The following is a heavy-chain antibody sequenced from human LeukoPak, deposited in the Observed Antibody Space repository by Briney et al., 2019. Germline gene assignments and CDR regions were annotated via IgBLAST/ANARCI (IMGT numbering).Heavy chain of an antibody. V-gene: IGHV3-30-3*01. Sequence: GRSLRLSCAASGFTFSSYAMHWVRQAPGKGLEWVAVISYDGSNKYYADSVKGRFTISRDNSKNTLYLQMNSLRAEDTAVYYYAKDRPSGGSDYWGQGTLVTVS. CDR1: GFTFSSYA. CDR2: ISYDGSNK. J-gene: IGHJ4*02. D-gene: IGHD5-12*01. CDR3: AKDRPSGGSDY.